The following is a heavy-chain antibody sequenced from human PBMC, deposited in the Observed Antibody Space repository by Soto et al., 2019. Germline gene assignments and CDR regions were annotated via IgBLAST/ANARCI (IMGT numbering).Heavy chain of an antibody. CDR1: GFTFSSYS. D-gene: IGHD3-3*01. V-gene: IGHV3-21*01. CDR2: ISSSSSYI. Sequence: LRLSCAASGFTFSSYSMNWVRQAPGKGLEWVSSISSSSSYIYYADSVKGRFTISRDNAKNSLYLQMNSLRAEDTAVYYCARGIYDFWSGYYRHWGQGTLVTVSS. J-gene: IGHJ4*02. CDR3: ARGIYDFWSGYYRH.